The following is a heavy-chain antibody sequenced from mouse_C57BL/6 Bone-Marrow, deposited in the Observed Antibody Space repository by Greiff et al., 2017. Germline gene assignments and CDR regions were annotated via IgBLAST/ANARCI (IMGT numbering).Heavy chain of an antibody. CDR2: ISAGGSYT. D-gene: IGHD2-4*01. CDR1: GFTFSSYA. V-gene: IGHV5-4*01. J-gene: IGHJ1*03. CDR3: ARDDYGIWYFDV. Sequence: EVQVVESGGGLVKPGGSLKLSCAASGFTFSSYAMSWVRQTPEKRLEWVATISAGGSYTYYPGNVKGRFTISRDNAKNNLYLQMSHLKSEDTAMYYCARDDYGIWYFDVWGTGTTVTVSS.